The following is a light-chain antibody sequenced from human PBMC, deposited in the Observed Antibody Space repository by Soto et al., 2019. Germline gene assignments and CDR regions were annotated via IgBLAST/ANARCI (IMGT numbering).Light chain of an antibody. CDR3: CSSGGSPTYV. CDR1: SSNVGSYKL. J-gene: IGLJ1*01. Sequence: QSVLAQPASLSGSPGQSITISCTGTSSNVGSYKLVSWYQQHPGKATKLMIFEVNKRPSGVSNRFSGSKSGNTASLTISGLKVEDEADYYCCSSGGSPTYVFGTGTKVTVL. CDR2: EVN. V-gene: IGLV2-23*02.